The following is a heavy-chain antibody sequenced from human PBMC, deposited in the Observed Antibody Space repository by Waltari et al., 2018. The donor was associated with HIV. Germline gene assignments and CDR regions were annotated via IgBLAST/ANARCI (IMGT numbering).Heavy chain of an antibody. D-gene: IGHD5-18*01. CDR1: GYSISSDYY. CDR2: AYRSGST. V-gene: IGHV4-38-2*01. J-gene: IGHJ4*02. Sequence: QVQLHESGPGMVQPSETLSLTCAVSGYSISSDYYWGWIRQPPGKGLDWIGSAYRSGSTYYSPSLKSRVTISLDTSKNQFSLKLNSVAAADTAVYYCGSGSRRGHSHGIDYWGQGTLVTVSS. CDR3: GSGSRRGHSHGIDY.